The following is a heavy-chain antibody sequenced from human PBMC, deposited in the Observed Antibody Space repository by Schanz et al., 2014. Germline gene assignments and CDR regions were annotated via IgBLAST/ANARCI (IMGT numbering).Heavy chain of an antibody. CDR3: AREPLSGSNWFDP. CDR2: ISYSGST. D-gene: IGHD3-10*01. V-gene: IGHV4-31*03. J-gene: IGHJ5*02. CDR1: GGSISSGGYY. Sequence: QVQLQESGPGLLKPSETLSLTCTVSGGSISSGGYYWSWIRQHPGKGLEWIGYISYSGSTYYNPSLKSRVTISVDTSKNQFSLNLSSATAADTAVYYCAREPLSGSNWFDPWGQGSLVTVSS.